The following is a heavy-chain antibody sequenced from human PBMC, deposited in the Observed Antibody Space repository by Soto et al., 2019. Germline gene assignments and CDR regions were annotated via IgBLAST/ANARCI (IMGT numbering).Heavy chain of an antibody. J-gene: IGHJ3*02. V-gene: IGHV3-21*01. Sequence: EVQLVESGGGLVKPGGSLRLSCAASGFTFSSYSMNWVRQAPGKGLEWVSSISSSSSYIYYADSVKGRFTISRDNAKNSLYLQMNRLSAVDTAVYYCERQERRERGRPSAFDIWGQGTMVTVSS. CDR3: ERQERRERGRPSAFDI. CDR1: GFTFSSYS. D-gene: IGHD3-10*01. CDR2: ISSSSSYI.